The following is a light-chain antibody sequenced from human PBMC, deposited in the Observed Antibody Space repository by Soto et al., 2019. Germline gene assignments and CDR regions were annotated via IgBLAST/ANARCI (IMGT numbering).Light chain of an antibody. CDR2: AAS. Sequence: IQMTQSPSTVSAYVGDSVTITFRASQSITTWLAWYQQRPGKAPKLLIYAASTLESGVPSRFSATVSGTEFSLTITSLQPEDFATYYCQQLFDSPITFGQGTRLEIK. CDR3: QQLFDSPIT. CDR1: QSITTW. V-gene: IGKV1-5*01. J-gene: IGKJ5*01.